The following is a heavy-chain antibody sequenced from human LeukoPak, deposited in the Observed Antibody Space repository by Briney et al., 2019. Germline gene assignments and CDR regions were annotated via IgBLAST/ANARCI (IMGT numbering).Heavy chain of an antibody. CDR1: VYTFSNYD. J-gene: IGHJ5*02. D-gene: IGHD2-2*01. Sequence: ASVKVSCKASVYTFSNYDINWVRQATGQGLEWMGWMNPSSGNTGYAQKFQDRVTMTRNTTISTAYMQLSSLSSEDTAVYYCARAPSCSSMTCRYWCDPWGQGTLVTVSS. CDR2: MNPSSGNT. CDR3: ARAPSCSSMTCRYWCDP. V-gene: IGHV1-8*01.